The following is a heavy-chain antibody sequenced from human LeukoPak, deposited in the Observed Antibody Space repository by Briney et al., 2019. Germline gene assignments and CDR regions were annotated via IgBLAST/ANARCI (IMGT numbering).Heavy chain of an antibody. V-gene: IGHV3-23*01. D-gene: IGHD5-18*01. CDR3: AKDGQSGYSYG. CDR1: GFTFSSYA. Sequence: GGSLRLSCAASGFTFSSYAMSWVRQAPGKGLGWVSAISGSGGSTYYADSAKGRFTISRDNSKNTLYLQMNSLRAEDTAVYYCAKDGQSGYSYGGGQGTLVTVSS. CDR2: ISGSGGST. J-gene: IGHJ4*02.